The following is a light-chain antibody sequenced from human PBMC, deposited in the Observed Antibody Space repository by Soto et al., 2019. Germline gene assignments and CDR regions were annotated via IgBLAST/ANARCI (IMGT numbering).Light chain of an antibody. CDR1: QSIRNY. J-gene: IGKJ4*01. CDR3: QQSHDAPLT. Sequence: DIQMTQSPSSLSASVGDRVTITCRASQSIRNYLNWYQQKPGRAPKLLIYGASSLQSGVPSRFSGSGSGTDFTLAISSLQPEDFATYFCQQSHDAPLTFGGGTKVELK. CDR2: GAS. V-gene: IGKV1-39*01.